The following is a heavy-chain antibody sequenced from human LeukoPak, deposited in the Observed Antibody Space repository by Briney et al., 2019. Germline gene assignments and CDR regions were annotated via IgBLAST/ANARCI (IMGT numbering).Heavy chain of an antibody. D-gene: IGHD6-13*01. CDR3: ARLPRSRSSGFAP. CDR1: GGSPSSYY. V-gene: IGHV4-4*07. J-gene: IGHJ5*02. Sequence: SETLSLTCTVSGGSPSSYYWSWIRQPAGKGLEWIGRIYTSGSTNYNPSLTSRVAMSVDKSKNQFSLKLSSVTAADTAVYYCARLPRSRSSGFAPWGQGTLVTVSS. CDR2: IYTSGST.